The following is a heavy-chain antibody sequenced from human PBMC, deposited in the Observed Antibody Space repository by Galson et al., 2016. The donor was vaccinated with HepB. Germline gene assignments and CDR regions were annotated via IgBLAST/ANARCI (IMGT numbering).Heavy chain of an antibody. D-gene: IGHD6-13*01. CDR1: GYSFTSYW. J-gene: IGHJ4*02. CDR2: IDPSDSYT. CDR3: ARHRDQLAYRAFDY. V-gene: IGHV5-10-1*01. Sequence: QSGAEVKKPGESLRISCKGSGYSFTSYWISWVRQMPGKGLEWMGRIDPSDSYTNYSPSFQGHVTLSADKSISTAYLQWSSLKASDTAIYYCARHRDQLAYRAFDYWGQGALVTVSS.